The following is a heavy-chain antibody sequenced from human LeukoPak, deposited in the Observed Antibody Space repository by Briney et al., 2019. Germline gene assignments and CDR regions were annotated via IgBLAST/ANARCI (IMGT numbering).Heavy chain of an antibody. CDR2: IYHSGST. CDR3: ARDDRRTYYMDV. D-gene: IGHD3-16*02. Sequence: SETLSLTCIVSGYSISSGYYWGWIRQSPGKGLEWIGSIYHSGSTYYNPSLKSRVTISVDTSKNQFSLNLSSVTAADTAMYYCARDDRRTYYMDVWGKGTTVTVSS. V-gene: IGHV4-38-2*02. CDR1: GYSISSGYY. J-gene: IGHJ6*03.